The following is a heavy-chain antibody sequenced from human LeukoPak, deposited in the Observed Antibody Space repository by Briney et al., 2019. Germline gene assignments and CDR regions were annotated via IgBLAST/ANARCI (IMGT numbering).Heavy chain of an antibody. J-gene: IGHJ4*02. D-gene: IGHD3-22*01. CDR1: GGSVSSGGYA. CDR2: IYYSGST. Sequence: PSQTLSLTCAVSGGSVSSGGYAWSWIRQPPGKGLEWIGYIYYSGSTNYNPSLKSRVTISVDTSKNQFSLKLSSVTAADTAVYYCATNGPYYYDSSGYFHYWGQGTLVTVSS. V-gene: IGHV4-61*08. CDR3: ATNGPYYYDSSGYFHY.